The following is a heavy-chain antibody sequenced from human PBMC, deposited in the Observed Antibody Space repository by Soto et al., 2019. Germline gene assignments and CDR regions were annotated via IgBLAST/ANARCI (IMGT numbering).Heavy chain of an antibody. D-gene: IGHD1-1*01. CDR2: IYYSGRT. CDR3: ARREQAYYYYMDV. CDR1: GGSISSSTYY. V-gene: IGHV4-39*01. Sequence: SETLSLTCTVSGGSISSSTYYWGWIRQPPGKGLEWIASIYYSGRTNYNPSLESRVTISVDTSKNQFSLKLSSVTAADTAVYYCARREQAYYYYMDVWGKGTTVTVSS. J-gene: IGHJ6*03.